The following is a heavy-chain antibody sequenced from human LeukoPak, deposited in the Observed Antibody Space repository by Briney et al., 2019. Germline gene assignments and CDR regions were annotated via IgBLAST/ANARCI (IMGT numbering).Heavy chain of an antibody. Sequence: SETLSLTCTVSGGSISSYYGSWIRQPPGKGLESIGYIYYSWSTNYNPSLKSLITISVDTSKPPFSMKLSSVPAAAPAVYYCARGLDFDWLRGRNWFDPWGQGTLVTVSS. CDR3: ARGLDFDWLRGRNWFDP. V-gene: IGHV4-59*01. CDR2: IYYSWST. D-gene: IGHD3-9*01. CDR1: GGSISSYY. J-gene: IGHJ5*02.